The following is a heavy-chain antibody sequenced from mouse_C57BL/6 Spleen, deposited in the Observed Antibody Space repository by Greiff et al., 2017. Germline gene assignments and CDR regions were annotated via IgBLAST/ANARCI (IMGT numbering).Heavy chain of an antibody. CDR3: TGCLTGIGDYFDY. J-gene: IGHJ2*01. D-gene: IGHD3-1*01. V-gene: IGHV6-3*01. CDR1: GFTFSNYW. CDR2: IRLKSDNYAT. Sequence: EVMLVESGGGLVQPGGSLKLSCVASGFTFSNYWMNWVRQSPEKGLEWVAQIRLKSDNYATHYAESVKGRFTIARDDTKSSVNLQMNNLRAEDTGNYYCTGCLTGIGDYFDYWGQGTTLTVSA.